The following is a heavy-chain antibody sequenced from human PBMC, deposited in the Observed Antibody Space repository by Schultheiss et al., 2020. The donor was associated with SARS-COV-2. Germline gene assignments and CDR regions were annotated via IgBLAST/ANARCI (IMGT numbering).Heavy chain of an antibody. V-gene: IGHV3-74*01. CDR1: GFTFSSYA. CDR3: ARGIAAAGRSWFDP. CDR2: INSDGSST. Sequence: GGSLRLSCAASGFTFSSYAMHWVRQAPGKGLVWVSRINSDGSSTSYADSVKGRFTISRDNAKNTLYLQMNSLRAEDTAVYYCARGIAAAGRSWFDPWGQGTLVTVSS. D-gene: IGHD6-13*01. J-gene: IGHJ5*02.